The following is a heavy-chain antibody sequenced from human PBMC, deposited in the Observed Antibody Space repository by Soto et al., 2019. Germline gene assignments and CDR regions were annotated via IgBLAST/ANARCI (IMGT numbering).Heavy chain of an antibody. Sequence: GGSLRLSCAASGFTFSSYAMHWVRQAPGKGLEWVAVISYDGSNKYYADSVKGRFTISRDNSKNTLYLQMSSLRAEDTAVYYCARDPQSPGWEPWSAFDIWGQGTMVTVSS. CDR1: GFTFSSYA. D-gene: IGHD1-26*01. V-gene: IGHV3-30-3*01. CDR2: ISYDGSNK. J-gene: IGHJ3*02. CDR3: ARDPQSPGWEPWSAFDI.